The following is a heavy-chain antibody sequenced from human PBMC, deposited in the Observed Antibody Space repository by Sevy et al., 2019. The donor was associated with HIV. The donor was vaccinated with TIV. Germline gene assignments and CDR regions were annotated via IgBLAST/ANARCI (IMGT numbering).Heavy chain of an antibody. V-gene: IGHV3-21*01. CDR1: GFTFSSYS. D-gene: IGHD6-13*01. Sequence: GGSLRLSCAASGFTFSSYSMNWVRQAPGKGLEWVSSVSSSSSYIYYADSVKGRFSISRDNAKNSLYLQMNSLRAEDTAVYYCARDPHSSSWPYYFDYWGEGTLVPVS. CDR2: VSSSSSYI. CDR3: ARDPHSSSWPYYFDY. J-gene: IGHJ4*02.